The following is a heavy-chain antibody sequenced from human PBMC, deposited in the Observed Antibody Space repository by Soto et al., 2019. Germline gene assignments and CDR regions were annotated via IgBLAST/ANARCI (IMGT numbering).Heavy chain of an antibody. D-gene: IGHD2-15*01. J-gene: IGHJ6*02. CDR3: TTDRRVAPPMGYYYYGMDV. CDR2: IKSKTDGGTT. Sequence: EVQLVESGGGLVKPGGSLRLSCAASGFTFSNAWMNWVRQAPGKGLEWVGRIKSKTDGGTTYYAAPVKGRFTISRDDSKNTLYLQMNSLKTEDTAVYYCTTDRRVAPPMGYYYYGMDVWGQGTTVTVSS. CDR1: GFTFSNAW. V-gene: IGHV3-15*07.